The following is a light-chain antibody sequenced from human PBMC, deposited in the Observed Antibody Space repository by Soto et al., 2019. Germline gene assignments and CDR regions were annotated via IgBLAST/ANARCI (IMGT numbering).Light chain of an antibody. CDR1: SSEVGSYNL. CDR3: CSYAGSKV. Sequence: QSVLTQPASVSGSPGQSITISCTGTSSEVGSYNLVSWYQQRPGKAPKLMIYEVSKRPSGVSNRFSGSKSGNTASLTISGLQAEDEADYYCCSYAGSKVFGTGTKVTVL. CDR2: EVS. J-gene: IGLJ1*01. V-gene: IGLV2-23*02.